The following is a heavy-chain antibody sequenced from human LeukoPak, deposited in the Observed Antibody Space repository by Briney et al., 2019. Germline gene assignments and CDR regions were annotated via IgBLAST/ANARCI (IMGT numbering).Heavy chain of an antibody. CDR3: ARGITAFGVPGATYYFDY. CDR2: ISGSGST. D-gene: IGHD3-3*01. Sequence: GGSLRLSCTASGFTFSQFAMNWVRQTPGKGLEWVSVISGSGSTYYADSVRGRFTISRDNSKHTVSLQMNALRAEDTAVYYCARGITAFGVPGATYYFDYWGRGTLVTVSS. J-gene: IGHJ4*02. CDR1: GFTFSQFA. V-gene: IGHV3-23*01.